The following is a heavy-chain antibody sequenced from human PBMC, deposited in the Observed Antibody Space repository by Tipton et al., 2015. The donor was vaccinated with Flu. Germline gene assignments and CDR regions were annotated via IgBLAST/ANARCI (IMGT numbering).Heavy chain of an antibody. D-gene: IGHD3-3*02. J-gene: IGHJ3*02. CDR3: ATISRILAGLGAHDAFDI. Sequence: TLSLTCTVSGGSISSYYWSWIRQPPGKGLEWIGYIYYSGSTNYNPSLKSRVTISVDTSKNQFSLKLSSVTAADTAVYYCATISRILAGLGAHDAFDIWGQGTMVTVSS. CDR2: IYYSGST. V-gene: IGHV4-59*01. CDR1: GGSISSYY.